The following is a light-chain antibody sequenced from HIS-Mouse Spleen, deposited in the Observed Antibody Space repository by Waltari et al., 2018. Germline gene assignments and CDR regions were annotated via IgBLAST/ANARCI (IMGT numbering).Light chain of an antibody. Sequence: QSALTQPASVSGSPGQSLTISCTGTSSDVGGYHYVSWYQQHPGKAPKLMIYDVSNRPSGVSNRFSGSKSGNTASLTISGLQAEDEADYYCSSYTSSSTLRVFGGGTKLTVL. CDR1: SSDVGGYHY. CDR3: SSYTSSSTLRV. J-gene: IGLJ3*02. CDR2: DVS. V-gene: IGLV2-14*03.